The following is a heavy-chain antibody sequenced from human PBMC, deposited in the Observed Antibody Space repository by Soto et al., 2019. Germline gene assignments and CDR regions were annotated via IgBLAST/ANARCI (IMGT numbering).Heavy chain of an antibody. Sequence: PSATLSLTCSVSGGSIRTGVFYWVWFRQPPGKVLEWIGSTYYSGLTFYTPSLKSRVTISVDTSKNQFSLNLDSVTAADTAVYYCARLPAEATVAAGGMDVWGQGTTVTVSS. CDR2: TYYSGLT. J-gene: IGHJ6*02. CDR3: ARLPAEATVAAGGMDV. CDR1: GGSIRTGVFY. D-gene: IGHD6-13*01. V-gene: IGHV4-39*01.